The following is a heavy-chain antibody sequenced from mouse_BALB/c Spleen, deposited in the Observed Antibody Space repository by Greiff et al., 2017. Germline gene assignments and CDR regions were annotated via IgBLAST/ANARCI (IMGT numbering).Heavy chain of an antibody. J-gene: IGHJ3*01. CDR2: IWAGGST. Sequence: VKLMESGPGLVAPSQSLSITCTVSVFSLTSYGVHWVRQPPGKGLEWLGVIWAGGSTNYNSALMSRLSISKDNSKSQVFLKMNSLQTDDTAMYYCARDLDGNYWFAYWGQGTLVTVSA. CDR3: ARDLDGNYWFAY. D-gene: IGHD2-1*01. CDR1: VFSLTSYG. V-gene: IGHV2-9*02.